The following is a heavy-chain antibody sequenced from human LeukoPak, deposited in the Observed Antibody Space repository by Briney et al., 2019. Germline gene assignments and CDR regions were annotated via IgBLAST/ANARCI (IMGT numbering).Heavy chain of an antibody. D-gene: IGHD6-13*01. J-gene: IGHJ4*02. CDR2: ISAYNGNT. Sequence: ASVKASCKASGYTFTSYGISWVRQAPGQGLEWRGWISAYNGNTNYAQKLQGRVTMTTDTSTSTAYMELRSLRSDDTAVYYCARVRFFEQLVPEWFDYWGQGTLVTVSS. CDR3: ARVRFFEQLVPEWFDY. CDR1: GYTFTSYG. V-gene: IGHV1-18*01.